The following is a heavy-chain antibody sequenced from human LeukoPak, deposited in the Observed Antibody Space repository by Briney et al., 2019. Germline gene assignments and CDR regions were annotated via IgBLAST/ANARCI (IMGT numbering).Heavy chain of an antibody. V-gene: IGHV3-23*01. CDR1: GFTFSSYA. Sequence: PGGSLRLSCAASGFTFSSYAMSWVRQAPGKGLEWVSAISGSGGSTYYADSVKGRFTISGDNSKNTLYLQMNSLRAEDTAVYYCAKGVVQAYYYYYYMDVWGKGTTVTVSS. D-gene: IGHD3-16*02. J-gene: IGHJ6*03. CDR2: ISGSGGST. CDR3: AKGVVQAYYYYYYMDV.